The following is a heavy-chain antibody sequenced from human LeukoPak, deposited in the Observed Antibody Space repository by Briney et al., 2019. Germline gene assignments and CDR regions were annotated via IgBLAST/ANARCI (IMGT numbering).Heavy chain of an antibody. Sequence: GGSLRLSCAASGFIFSNYAMSWVRQGPGKGLQWVAGISGSGGRTDYADSVKGRFTISRDNSNNTLYLQMNSLRPEDTAEYYCAKSLGWNYGPLDYWGQGSLVTVSS. J-gene: IGHJ4*02. CDR1: GFIFSNYA. CDR2: ISGSGGRT. V-gene: IGHV3-23*01. CDR3: AKSLGWNYGPLDY. D-gene: IGHD1-7*01.